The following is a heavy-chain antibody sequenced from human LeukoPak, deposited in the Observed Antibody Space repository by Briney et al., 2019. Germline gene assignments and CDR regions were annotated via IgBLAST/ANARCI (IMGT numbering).Heavy chain of an antibody. CDR2: IYSGGST. Sequence: GGSLRLSCAASEFSVGSNYMTWVRQAPGKGLEWVSLIYSGGSTYYADSVKGRFTISRDNSKNTLYLQMNSLRAEDTAVYYCARPYLRGTVVNNWFDPWGQGTLVTVSS. D-gene: IGHD4-23*01. CDR1: EFSVGSNY. V-gene: IGHV3-66*04. CDR3: ARPYLRGTVVNNWFDP. J-gene: IGHJ5*02.